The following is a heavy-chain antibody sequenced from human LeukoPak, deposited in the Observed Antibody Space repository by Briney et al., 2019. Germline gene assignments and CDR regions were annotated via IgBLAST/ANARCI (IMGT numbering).Heavy chain of an antibody. V-gene: IGHV3-23*01. J-gene: IGHJ4*02. CDR1: GIAIRTYA. CDR2: LSGGGGGS. CDR3: AKDTRGGLFDY. Sequence: GGSLRLSCAASGIAIRTYAMSWVRQAPGKRLEWVSSLSGGGGGSYYADSVKGRVTVSRDDSKNTLYLQMNSLRAEDTAVYYCAKDTRGGLFDYWGQGTLVTVSS.